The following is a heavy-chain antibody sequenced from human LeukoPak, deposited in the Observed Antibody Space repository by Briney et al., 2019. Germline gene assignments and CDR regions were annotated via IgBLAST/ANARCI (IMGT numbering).Heavy chain of an antibody. J-gene: IGHJ4*02. CDR1: GFTFSSYG. V-gene: IGHV3-30*18. Sequence: GGSLRLSCAASGFTFSSYGMHWVRQAPGKGLEWVAVISYDGSNKYYADSVKGRFTISRDNSKNTLYLQMNSLRAEDTAVYYCAKDGLDCGGDCYTYYFDYWGQGTLVTVSS. CDR2: ISYDGSNK. CDR3: AKDGLDCGGDCYTYYFDY. D-gene: IGHD2-21*02.